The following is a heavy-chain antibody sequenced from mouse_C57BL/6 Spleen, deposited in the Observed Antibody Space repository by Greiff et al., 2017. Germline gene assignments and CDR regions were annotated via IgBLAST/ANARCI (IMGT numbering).Heavy chain of an antibody. V-gene: IGHV3-6*01. Sequence: VQLKESGPGLVKPSQSLSLTCSVTGYSITSGYYWNWIRQFPGNKLEWMGYISYDGSNNYNPSLKNRISITRDTSKNQFFLKLNSVTTEDTATYSCARDDGYDAAFDYWGQGTTLTVSS. CDR1: GYSITSGYY. D-gene: IGHD2-2*01. CDR2: ISYDGSN. J-gene: IGHJ2*01. CDR3: ARDDGYDAAFDY.